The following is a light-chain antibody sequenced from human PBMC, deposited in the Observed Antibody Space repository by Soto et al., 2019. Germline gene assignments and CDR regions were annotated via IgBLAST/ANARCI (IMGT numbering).Light chain of an antibody. CDR2: EVN. CDR3: CSYAGFNRYL. CDR1: NSNIGAGYD. J-gene: IGLJ1*01. V-gene: IGLV1-40*01. Sequence: QSVLTQPPSVSGAPGQRVTISCTGSNSNIGAGYDVHWYQQRPGKAPKLMIYEVNKRPSGVPDRFSGSKSGSTAFLTVSGLQADDEAEYYCCSYAGFNRYLFGTGTKVTVL.